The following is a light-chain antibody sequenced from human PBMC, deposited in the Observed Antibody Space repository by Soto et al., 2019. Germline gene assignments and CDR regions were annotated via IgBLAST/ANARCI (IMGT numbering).Light chain of an antibody. CDR2: KAS. V-gene: IGKV1-5*03. Sequence: DIKMTQSPSPLSRYVGDRVTITCRASQTISSWLAWYQQKPGKAPKLLIYKASTLKSGVPSRFSGSGSGTEFTLTISSLQPDDFATYYCQHYNSYSEAFGQGTKADI. J-gene: IGKJ1*01. CDR1: QTISSW. CDR3: QHYNSYSEA.